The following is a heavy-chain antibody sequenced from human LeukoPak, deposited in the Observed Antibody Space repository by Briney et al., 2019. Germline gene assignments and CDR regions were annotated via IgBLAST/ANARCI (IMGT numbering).Heavy chain of an antibody. CDR1: GFSFNYAW. V-gene: IGHV3-15*01. CDR2: IRSKTDGGTT. CDR3: TTDYYDSSAYPLNFDY. D-gene: IGHD3-22*01. J-gene: IGHJ4*02. Sequence: PGGSLRLSCAASGFSFNYAWMSWVRQAPGKGLEGVGRIRSKTDGGTTDYAAHVKGRFTISRDDSKNTLYLQMNSLKTEDTAVYYCTTDYYDSSAYPLNFDYWGQGTLVTVSS.